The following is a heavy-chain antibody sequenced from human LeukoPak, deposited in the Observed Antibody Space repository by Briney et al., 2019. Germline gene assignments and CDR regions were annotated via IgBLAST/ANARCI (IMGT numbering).Heavy chain of an antibody. CDR2: IRYDGSNK. D-gene: IGHD5-18*01. V-gene: IGHV3-30*02. CDR3: AREEGYIYGLLDF. CDR1: GFTFSSYG. Sequence: GGSLRLSCAASGFTFSSYGMHWVRQAPGKGLEWVAFIRYDGSNKYYADSVKGRFTISRDNSKNTLYLQVNSLRADDTAVYYCAREEGYIYGLLDFWGQGVLVTVSS. J-gene: IGHJ4*02.